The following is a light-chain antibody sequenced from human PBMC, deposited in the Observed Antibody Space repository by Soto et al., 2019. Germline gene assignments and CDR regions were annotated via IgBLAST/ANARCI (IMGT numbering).Light chain of an antibody. CDR3: QQYNKWPRT. V-gene: IGKV3D-15*01. Sequence: ENVLTQSPGTLSLSPGERATLSCRASQSVSSDYLAWYQQKPGQPPRLLIYEASTRAIGIPDRFSGSGSGTEFTLTISNLQTEDFAVYYCQQYNKWPRTFGQGTKVDI. CDR1: QSVSSD. CDR2: EAS. J-gene: IGKJ1*01.